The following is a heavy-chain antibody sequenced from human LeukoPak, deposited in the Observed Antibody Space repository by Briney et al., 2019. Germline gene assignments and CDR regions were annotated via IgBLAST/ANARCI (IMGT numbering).Heavy chain of an antibody. CDR2: INSISGEI. CDR1: GFTFSYYS. Sequence: GGSLRLSCVASGFTFSYYSMNWVRQAPGKGREWVSYINSISGEIWYADSVKGRFTISRDDAKNSLYLQMNSLRDEDTAVYYCARDHGYAFDYWGQGTLVTVSS. J-gene: IGHJ4*02. V-gene: IGHV3-48*02. D-gene: IGHD5-12*01. CDR3: ARDHGYAFDY.